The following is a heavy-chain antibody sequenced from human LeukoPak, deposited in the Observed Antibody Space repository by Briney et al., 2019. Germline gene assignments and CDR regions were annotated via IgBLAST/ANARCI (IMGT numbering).Heavy chain of an antibody. CDR1: GFTFSTFW. Sequence: HPGGSLRLSCAASGFTFSTFWMHWVRQAPGKGLVWVSRINSDGSSASYADSVKGRFTMSRDNANNTLYLQMSSLRVEDTAVYYCVRDSYYDSRGQNNWFDPWGQGTLVTVSS. J-gene: IGHJ5*02. CDR2: INSDGSSA. V-gene: IGHV3-74*01. CDR3: VRDSYYDSRGQNNWFDP. D-gene: IGHD3-22*01.